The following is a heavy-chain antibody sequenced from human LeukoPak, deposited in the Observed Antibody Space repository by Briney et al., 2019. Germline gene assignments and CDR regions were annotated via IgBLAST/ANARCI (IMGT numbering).Heavy chain of an antibody. CDR1: GGTFSSFA. J-gene: IGHJ3*02. Sequence: GASVKVSCKASGGTFSSFAISWVRQAPGQGLDWMGRIIPVLNITDYAQKFQGRVTVTADKSTSTAYMELSSLRSEDTAVYYCASNPDYDSSGYYGGDAFDIWGQGTMVTVSS. D-gene: IGHD3-22*01. CDR3: ASNPDYDSSGYYGGDAFDI. CDR2: IIPVLNIT. V-gene: IGHV1-69*04.